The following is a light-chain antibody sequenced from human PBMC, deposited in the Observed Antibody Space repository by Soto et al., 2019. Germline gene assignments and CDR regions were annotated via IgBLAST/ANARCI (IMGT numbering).Light chain of an antibody. Sequence: DIQMTQSPSTLSASVGDRVTITCRASQNINNWIAWYQQKPGKAPKFLIYDASTLQSGVPSRFSGSGVGTEFSLTMSSLQPDDFGSYYCQHMRTFGQGNKVEI. CDR2: DAS. V-gene: IGKV1-5*01. J-gene: IGKJ1*01. CDR3: QHMRT. CDR1: QNINNW.